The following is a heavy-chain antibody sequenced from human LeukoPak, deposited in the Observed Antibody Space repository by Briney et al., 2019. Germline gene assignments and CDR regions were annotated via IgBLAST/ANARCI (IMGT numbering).Heavy chain of an antibody. J-gene: IGHJ3*02. V-gene: IGHV3-48*03. D-gene: IGHD3-10*01. CDR2: ISRSGNTI. Sequence: PGGSLRLSCAISGFTFSGCELTWVRQAPGKGLEWISYISRSGNTIYYADSVKGRFTTSRDNAKNSLYLQMNSLRVEDTAVYYCARVATMVRVPLDALDIWGQGTTVSVSS. CDR1: GFTFSGCE. CDR3: ARVATMVRVPLDALDI.